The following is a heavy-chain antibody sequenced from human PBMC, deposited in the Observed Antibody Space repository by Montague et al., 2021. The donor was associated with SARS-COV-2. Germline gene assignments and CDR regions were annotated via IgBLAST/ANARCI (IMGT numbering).Heavy chain of an antibody. J-gene: IGHJ4*02. V-gene: IGHV4-4*07. CDR1: GGSITGFS. D-gene: IGHD6-6*01. CDR3: ARTPTRPLSLDS. CDR2: VTTSGTT. Sequence: SETLSLTCAVSGGSITGFSWSWVRQPAGKGLEWIGRVTTSGTTNYSPSLRSRVTMSVDTSKNQLSLNLNSVTAADTAIYYCARTPTRPLSLDSWGQGTLVTVSS.